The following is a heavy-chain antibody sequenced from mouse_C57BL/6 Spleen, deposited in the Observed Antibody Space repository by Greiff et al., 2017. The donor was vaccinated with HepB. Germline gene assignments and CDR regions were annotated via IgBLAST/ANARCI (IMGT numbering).Heavy chain of an antibody. CDR1: GFSLTSYG. D-gene: IGHD4-1*01. CDR3: ARTTQLTGTWGIDY. V-gene: IGHV2-2*01. CDR2: IWSGGST. Sequence: VQLVESGPGLVQPSQSLYITCTVSGFSLTSYGVHWVRQSPGKGLEWLGVIWSGGSTDYNAAFIYRLSISKDNSKSQVFFKMNSLQADDTAIYYCARTTQLTGTWGIDYWGQGTTLTVSS. J-gene: IGHJ2*01.